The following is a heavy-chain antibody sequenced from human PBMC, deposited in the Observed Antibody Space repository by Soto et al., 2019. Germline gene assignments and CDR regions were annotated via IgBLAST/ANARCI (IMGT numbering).Heavy chain of an antibody. Sequence: PGGSLRLSCAASGFTFSSYAMSWVRQAPGKGLEWVSAISGSGGSTYYADSVKGRFTISRDNSKNTLYLQMNSLRAEDTAVYYCAKRLLDCSGGSCPPRWGYYFDYWGQGTLVTVSS. J-gene: IGHJ4*02. CDR1: GFTFSSYA. CDR3: AKRLLDCSGGSCPPRWGYYFDY. D-gene: IGHD2-15*01. V-gene: IGHV3-23*01. CDR2: ISGSGGST.